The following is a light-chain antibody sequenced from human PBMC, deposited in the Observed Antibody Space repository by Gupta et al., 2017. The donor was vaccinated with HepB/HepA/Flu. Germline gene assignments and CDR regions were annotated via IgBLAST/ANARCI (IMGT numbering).Light chain of an antibody. J-gene: IGKJ1*01. CDR1: QSVSRT. CDR3: QQDHFRPWT. Sequence: EIVMTQSPAALSVSAGDRVTLSCRASQSVSRTLAWYQHKPGQAPRLLIYDASTRASVVPTRFSGSGSSIEFTLTISSLQSDDSAVYYCQQDHFRPWTFGQGTKVEIK. CDR2: DAS. V-gene: IGKV3-15*01.